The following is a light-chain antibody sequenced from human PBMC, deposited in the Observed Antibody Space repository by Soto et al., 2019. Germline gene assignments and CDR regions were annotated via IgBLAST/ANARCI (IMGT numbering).Light chain of an antibody. CDR1: QGISSA. V-gene: IGKV1D-13*01. CDR2: DAS. CDR3: QQYNNWPA. J-gene: IGKJ3*01. Sequence: AIQLTQSPSSLSASVGDRVTITCRASQGISSALAWYQQKPGKAPKLLIYDASSLESGVPSRFSGSGSGTDFTLTISSLQPEDFAVYYCQQYNNWPAFGPGTKVDIK.